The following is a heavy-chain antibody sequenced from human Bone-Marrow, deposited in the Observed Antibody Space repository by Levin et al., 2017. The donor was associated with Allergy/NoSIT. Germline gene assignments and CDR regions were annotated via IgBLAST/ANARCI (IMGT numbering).Heavy chain of an antibody. V-gene: IGHV3-30*18. CDR1: GFTFNTYG. CDR2: ISHDGIHK. Sequence: PGGSLRLSCAASGFTFNTYGMHWVRQAPGKGLEWVAVISHDGIHKDYADSVKGRFTISRDQSNDMLFLQMNSLRAEDTAVYYCAKETGHPTSSMAGDYWGQGTLVTVSS. J-gene: IGHJ4*02. D-gene: IGHD2-2*01. CDR3: AKETGHPTSSMAGDY.